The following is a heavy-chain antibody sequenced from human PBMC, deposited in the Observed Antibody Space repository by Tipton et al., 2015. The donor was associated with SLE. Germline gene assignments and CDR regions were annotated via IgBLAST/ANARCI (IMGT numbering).Heavy chain of an antibody. J-gene: IGHJ2*01. V-gene: IGHV4-59*12. CDR2: IYYSGST. CDR1: GGSISSYY. CDR3: ARVDTATDWHFDL. D-gene: IGHD5-18*01. Sequence: TLSLTCAVSGGSISSYYWSWIRQPPGKGLEWIGSIYYSGSTNYSPSLRSRVTISVDTSKNQFSLKLRSVNAADTAVYYCARVDTATDWHFDLWGRGALVTVSS.